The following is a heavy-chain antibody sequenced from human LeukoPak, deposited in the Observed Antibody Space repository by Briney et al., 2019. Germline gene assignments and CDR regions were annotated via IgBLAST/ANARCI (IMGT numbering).Heavy chain of an antibody. J-gene: IGHJ4*02. CDR1: DFAFRNYW. CDR3: TRAIQGIADY. CDR2: INSDGNIT. V-gene: IGHV3-74*01. Sequence: GGSLRLSXAASDFAFRNYWMHWVRQPPGKGLVWVSRINSDGNITTYADSVKGRFTISRDNAKNTLFLQMNSLRVEDTAVYYCTRAIQGIADYWGQGTLVTVSS. D-gene: IGHD6-13*01.